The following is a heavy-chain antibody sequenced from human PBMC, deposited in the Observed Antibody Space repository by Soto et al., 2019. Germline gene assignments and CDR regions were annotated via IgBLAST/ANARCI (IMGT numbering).Heavy chain of an antibody. CDR1: GFIFSSHW. D-gene: IGHD6-19*01. CDR3: VREIIAVNGKIRWFAP. V-gene: IGHV3-74*01. CDR2: INGDGRST. J-gene: IGHJ5*02. Sequence: EVQLVESGGGLVQPGGSLRLSCTASGFIFSSHWMHWVRQAPGKGPVWGSRINGDGRSTNYADSVKGRFTISRDNAKNTVYLQMNSLRAEDTAIYYCVREIIAVNGKIRWFAPWGQGTLVTVSS.